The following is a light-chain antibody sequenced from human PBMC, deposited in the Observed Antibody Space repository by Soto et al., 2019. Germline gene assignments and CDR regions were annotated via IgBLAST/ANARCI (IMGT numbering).Light chain of an antibody. CDR2: QDS. CDR3: QAWDSSPEV. J-gene: IGLJ3*02. V-gene: IGLV3-1*01. CDR1: KLGDKY. Sequence: SYELTQPPSVSVSPGQTASITCSGDKLGDKYACWYQQKPGQSPVLVIYQDSKRPSGIPERFSGSNSGNTATLTISGTQAMDEADYYCQAWDSSPEVFGGGTQLTVL.